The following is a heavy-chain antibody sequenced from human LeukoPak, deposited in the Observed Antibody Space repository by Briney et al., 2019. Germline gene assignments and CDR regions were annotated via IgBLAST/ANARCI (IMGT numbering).Heavy chain of an antibody. CDR1: GFRFSDYG. CDR2: ISASGDSP. J-gene: IGHJ4*02. CDR3: ATSGSFYRFDY. D-gene: IGHD1-26*01. Sequence: PGGSLRLSCTASGFRFSDYGMHWVRQAPGKGLEWVSGISASGDSPYYADSVKGRFTISRDNSKNTLYLQMNSLKGDDTAVYYCATSGSFYRFDYWGQGNLVTVSS. V-gene: IGHV3-23*01.